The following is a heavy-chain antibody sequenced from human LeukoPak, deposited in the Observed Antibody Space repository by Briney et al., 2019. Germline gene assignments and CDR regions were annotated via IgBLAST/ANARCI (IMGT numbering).Heavy chain of an antibody. V-gene: IGHV4-34*01. CDR3: ARGRYYYGSGTFFRLVNWFDP. CDR2: INHSGST. CDR1: GGSFSGYY. J-gene: IGHJ5*02. Sequence: SETLSLTCAVYGGSFSGYYWSWIRQPPGKGLEWIGEINHSGSTNYNPSLKSRVTVSVDTSKNQFSLKLSSVTAADTAVYYCARGRYYYGSGTFFRLVNWFDPWGQGTLVTVSS. D-gene: IGHD3-10*01.